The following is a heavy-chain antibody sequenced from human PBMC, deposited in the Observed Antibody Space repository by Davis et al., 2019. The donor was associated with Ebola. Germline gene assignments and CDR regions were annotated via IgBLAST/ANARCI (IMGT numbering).Heavy chain of an antibody. CDR3: ARHEHPHYYDSSGYYYQKSPSIDY. CDR2: IDPSDSYT. V-gene: IGHV5-10-1*01. Sequence: PGGSLRLSCKGSGYSFTSYWISWVRQMPGKGLEWMGRIDPSDSYTNYSPSFQGHVTISADKSISTAYLQWSSLKASDTAMYYCARHEHPHYYDSSGYYYQKSPSIDYWGQGTLVTVSS. J-gene: IGHJ4*02. D-gene: IGHD3-22*01. CDR1: GYSFTSYW.